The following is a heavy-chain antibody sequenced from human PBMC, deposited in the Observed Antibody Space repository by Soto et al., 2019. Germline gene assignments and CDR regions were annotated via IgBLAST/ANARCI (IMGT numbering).Heavy chain of an antibody. J-gene: IGHJ3*02. D-gene: IGHD3-9*01. V-gene: IGHV3-23*04. Sequence: EVQLVESGGGLVQPGRSLRLSCAASGFTFDDYAMHWVRQAPGKGLEWVSAISGSGGSTYYADSVKGRFTISRDNSKNTLYLQMNSLRAEDTAVYYCAKAALRYFDWLFPGDAFDIWGQGTMVTVSS. CDR1: GFTFDDYA. CDR2: ISGSGGST. CDR3: AKAALRYFDWLFPGDAFDI.